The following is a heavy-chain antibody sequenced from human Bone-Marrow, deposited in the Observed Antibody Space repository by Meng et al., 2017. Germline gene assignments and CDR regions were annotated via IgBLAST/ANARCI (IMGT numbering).Heavy chain of an antibody. CDR2: IYSGGST. V-gene: IGHV3-66*01. J-gene: IGHJ3*02. D-gene: IGHD2-21*01. CDR3: ARDVAYSAFDI. Sequence: GESLKISCAASGFTVSSNYMSWVRQAPEKGLEWVSVIYSGGSTYYADSVKGRFTISRDNAKNSLYLQINSLRVEDTAVYYCARDVAYSAFDIWGQGTMVTVSS. CDR1: GFTVSSNY.